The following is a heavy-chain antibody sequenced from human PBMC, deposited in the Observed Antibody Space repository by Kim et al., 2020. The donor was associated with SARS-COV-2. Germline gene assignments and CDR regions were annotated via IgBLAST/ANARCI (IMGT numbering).Heavy chain of an antibody. V-gene: IGHV3-21*01. J-gene: IGHJ4*02. CDR3: ASTPYGSGSLEY. D-gene: IGHD3-10*01. Sequence: GGSPRLSCAASGFTFSSYSMNWVRQAPGKGLEWVSSISSSSSYIYYADSVKGRFTISRDNAKNSLYLQMNSLRAEDTAVYYCASTPYGSGSLEYWGQGTLVPVSS. CDR1: GFTFSSYS. CDR2: ISSSSSYI.